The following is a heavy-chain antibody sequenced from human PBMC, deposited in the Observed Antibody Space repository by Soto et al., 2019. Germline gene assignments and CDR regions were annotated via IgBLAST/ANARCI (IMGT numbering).Heavy chain of an antibody. D-gene: IGHD2-2*01. Sequence: SVKVSCKASGGTFSSYAISWVRQAPGQGLEWMGGIIPVFGTANYAQKFQGRVTITADKSTSTAYMELSSLRSEDTAVYYCARGMPGYCSSTSCPPYYYYGMDVWGQGTTVTVSS. CDR2: IIPVFGTA. CDR3: ARGMPGYCSSTSCPPYYYYGMDV. V-gene: IGHV1-69*06. CDR1: GGTFSSYA. J-gene: IGHJ6*02.